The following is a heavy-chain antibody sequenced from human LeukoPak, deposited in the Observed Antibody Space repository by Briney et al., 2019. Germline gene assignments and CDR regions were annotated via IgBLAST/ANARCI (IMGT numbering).Heavy chain of an antibody. CDR2: IKEDGSEK. Sequence: GGSLRLSCAASGFTFSTYWMTWVRQAPGKGLEWVANIKEDGSEKYYVDSVKGRFTISRDNAKNSLYLQMNSLRAEDTAVYYCARDRFNVDYWGQGTLVTVSS. CDR3: ARDRFNVDY. D-gene: IGHD3-3*01. J-gene: IGHJ4*02. V-gene: IGHV3-7*01. CDR1: GFTFSTYW.